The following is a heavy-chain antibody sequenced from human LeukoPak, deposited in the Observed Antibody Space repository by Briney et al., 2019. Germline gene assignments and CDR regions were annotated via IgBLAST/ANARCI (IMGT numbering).Heavy chain of an antibody. Sequence: SETLSLTCTVSGGSISSYYWSWIRQPPGKGLEWIGYIYYSGSINYNPSLKSRVTISVDTSKNQFSLKLSSVAAADTAVYYCARETSSYSSEAGASAFDYWGQGTLVTVSS. J-gene: IGHJ4*02. D-gene: IGHD6-25*01. V-gene: IGHV4-59*01. CDR1: GGSISSYY. CDR2: IYYSGSI. CDR3: ARETSSYSSEAGASAFDY.